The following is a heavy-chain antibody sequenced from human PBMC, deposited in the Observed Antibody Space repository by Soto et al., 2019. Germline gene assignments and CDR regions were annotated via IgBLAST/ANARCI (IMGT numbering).Heavy chain of an antibody. J-gene: IGHJ5*02. Sequence: PWETLSLTCTVSGGSISSYYWSWIRQPPGKGLEWIGYIYYSGSTNYNPSLKSRVTISVDTSKNQFSLKLSSVTAADTAVYYCARVVDYYGSGSYYYNWFDPWGQGTLVTVSS. CDR2: IYYSGST. V-gene: IGHV4-59*01. CDR1: GGSISSYY. D-gene: IGHD3-10*01. CDR3: ARVVDYYGSGSYYYNWFDP.